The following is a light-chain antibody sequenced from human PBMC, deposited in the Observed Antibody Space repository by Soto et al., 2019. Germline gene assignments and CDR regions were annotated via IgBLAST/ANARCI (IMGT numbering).Light chain of an antibody. Sequence: QSVLTQPRSVSGSPGQSVTISCTGTSSDVGGYNYVSWYQQHPGKAPKLMIYDVSKRPSGVPDRFSGSKSGNTASLTISGLQAEVEADYYCCSYAGSSYVFGTGTKLTVL. CDR2: DVS. V-gene: IGLV2-11*01. CDR3: CSYAGSSYV. CDR1: SSDVGGYNY. J-gene: IGLJ1*01.